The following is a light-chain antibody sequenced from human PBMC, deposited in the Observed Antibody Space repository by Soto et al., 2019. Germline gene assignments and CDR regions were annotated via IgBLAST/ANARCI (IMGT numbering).Light chain of an antibody. CDR3: SSYTSSSTVV. J-gene: IGLJ2*01. CDR2: EIS. V-gene: IGLV2-18*02. CDR1: SSDIGSYGR. Sequence: QSALTQPPSVSGSPGQSVTISCTGSSSDIGSYGRVSWYQQPPGTAPKLIIYEISNRPLGVPDRFSGSKSGNTASLSISGLQAEVEAVYYCSSYTSSSTVVFGEGTKLTVL.